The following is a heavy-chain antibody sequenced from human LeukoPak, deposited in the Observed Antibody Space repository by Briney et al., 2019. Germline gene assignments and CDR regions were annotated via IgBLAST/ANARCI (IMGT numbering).Heavy chain of an antibody. Sequence: PSETLSLTCTVSGGSFSSRSYYWGWIRQPPGKGLEWIGSIYHTQSTHYNPSLKSRVSMSVDTSKNQFSLRLSAVTATDTAVYYCATRRSGSHPYYWGQGTLVTVSS. D-gene: IGHD1-26*01. CDR2: IYHTQST. CDR3: ATRRSGSHPYY. V-gene: IGHV4-39*01. CDR1: GGSFSSRSYY. J-gene: IGHJ4*02.